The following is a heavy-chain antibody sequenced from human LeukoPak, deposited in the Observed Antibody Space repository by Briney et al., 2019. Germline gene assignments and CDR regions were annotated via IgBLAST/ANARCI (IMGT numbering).Heavy chain of an antibody. V-gene: IGHV4-59*01. CDR1: GGSISSYY. D-gene: IGHD1-1*01. CDR3: ARVGGTNYYYYGMDV. Sequence: PSETLSLTCTVSGGSISSYYWSWIRQPPGKGLEWIGYIYDSGSTNYNPSLKSRVTISVDTSKNQFSLKLSSVTAADTAVYYCARVGGTNYYYYGMDVGGQGTSVTVSS. CDR2: IYDSGST. J-gene: IGHJ6*02.